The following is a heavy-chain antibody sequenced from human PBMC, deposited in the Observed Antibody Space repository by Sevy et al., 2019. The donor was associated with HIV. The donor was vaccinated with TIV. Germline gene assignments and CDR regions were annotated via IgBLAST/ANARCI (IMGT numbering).Heavy chain of an antibody. CDR1: GGSISSGAYY. J-gene: IGHJ5*02. CDR2: IHYTGST. V-gene: IGHV4-31*03. CDR3: ARNKSRREGEYWFDP. Sequence: SETLSLTCTVSGGSISSGAYYWSWIRQHPGTGLECIGYIHYTGSTYHNPSLRSRVTMSVDTSKNQFSLRLSSVTAADTAVYYCARNKSRREGEYWFDPWGQGTLVTVSS. D-gene: IGHD1-26*01.